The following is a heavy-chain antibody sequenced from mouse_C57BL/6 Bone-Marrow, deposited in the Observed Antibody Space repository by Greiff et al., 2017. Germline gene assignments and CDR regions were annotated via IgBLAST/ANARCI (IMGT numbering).Heavy chain of an antibody. Sequence: EVKVVESGGGLVKPGGSLKLSCAASGFTFSSYAMSWVRQTPEKRLEWVATISDGGSYTYYPDNVKGRFTISRDNAKNNLYLQMSHLKSEDTAMYYCAREIYYGNYDAMDYWGQGTSVTVSS. J-gene: IGHJ4*01. D-gene: IGHD2-1*01. CDR2: ISDGGSYT. CDR1: GFTFSSYA. CDR3: AREIYYGNYDAMDY. V-gene: IGHV5-4*01.